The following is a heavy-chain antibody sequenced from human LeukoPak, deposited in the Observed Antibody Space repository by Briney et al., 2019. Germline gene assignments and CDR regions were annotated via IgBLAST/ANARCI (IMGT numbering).Heavy chain of an antibody. CDR2: ISTTGSTI. CDR1: GSTFSGFE. CDR3: ARDSYCSSTSCYMDYMGV. Sequence: PGGSLRLSCVASGSTFSGFEMIWIRQAPGKGLECISYISTTGSTIYYADSVKGRFTISRDNAKNSLYLQMNSLRAEDTAVYYCARDSYCSSTSCYMDYMGVWGKGTTVTVSS. V-gene: IGHV3-48*03. J-gene: IGHJ6*03. D-gene: IGHD2-2*02.